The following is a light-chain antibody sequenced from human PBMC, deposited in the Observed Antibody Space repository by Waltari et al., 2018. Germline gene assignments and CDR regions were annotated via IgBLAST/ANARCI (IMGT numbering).Light chain of an antibody. CDR3: QQLNSYPQT. CDR1: QGLSSY. Sequence: DIQLTQSPSFLSASVGDRVTITCRASQGLSSYLAWYQQKPGKAPKLLIYAASRLESGVPSRFSVIGSGTEFTLTISSLQPEDIATYFCQQLNSYPQTFGQGTKVEIK. V-gene: IGKV1-9*01. CDR2: AAS. J-gene: IGKJ1*01.